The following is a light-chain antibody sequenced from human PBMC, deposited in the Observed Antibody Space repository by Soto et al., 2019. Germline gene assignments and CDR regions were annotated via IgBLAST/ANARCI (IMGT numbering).Light chain of an antibody. J-gene: IGKJ2*01. CDR3: QQYNNWPPYT. CDR1: QSISNN. V-gene: IGKV3-15*01. CDR2: GAS. Sequence: EVVMTQSPATLSVSPGGRATLSCRASQSISNNLVWYQQKPGQAPRLLIYGASTRATGIPARFSGSGSGTDFTLTITSLQSEDFAGYYCQQYNNWPPYTFGQGTKREIK.